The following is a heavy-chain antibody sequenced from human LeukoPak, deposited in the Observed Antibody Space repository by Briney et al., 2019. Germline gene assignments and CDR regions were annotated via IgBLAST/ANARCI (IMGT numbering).Heavy chain of an antibody. CDR3: AKSPEVLITPFVY. CDR2: IRYDGSNK. CDR1: GFTFSSYA. D-gene: IGHD3-22*01. Sequence: PGGSLRLSCAASGFTFSSYAMSWVRQAPGKGLEWVTFIRYDGSNKYYADSVKGRFTISRDNSKNTLYLQMNSLRAEDTAVYYCAKSPEVLITPFVYWGQGTLVTVSS. V-gene: IGHV3-30*02. J-gene: IGHJ4*02.